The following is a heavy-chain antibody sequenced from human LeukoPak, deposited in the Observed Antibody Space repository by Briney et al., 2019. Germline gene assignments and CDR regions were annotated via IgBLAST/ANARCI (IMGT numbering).Heavy chain of an antibody. V-gene: IGHV1-69*13. CDR1: GGTFSSYA. J-gene: IGHJ4*02. Sequence: SVKVSCKASGGTFSSYAISWVRQAPGQGLEWMGGIIPIFGTANYAQKFQGRVTITADESTSTAYMELSSLRAEDTALYYCAKDGNLGDIVVVVAVFFDYWGQGALVTVSS. CDR2: IIPIFGTA. CDR3: AKDGNLGDIVVVVAVFFDY. D-gene: IGHD2-15*01.